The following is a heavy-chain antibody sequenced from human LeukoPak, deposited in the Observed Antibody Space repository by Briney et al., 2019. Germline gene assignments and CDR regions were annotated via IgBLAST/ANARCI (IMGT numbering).Heavy chain of an antibody. V-gene: IGHV3-33*01. CDR3: ARIPATVTTEYYFDY. D-gene: IGHD4-17*01. J-gene: IGHJ4*02. Sequence: PGRSLRLSCAASGFTFSSYGMHWVRQAPGKGLEWVAVIWYDGSNKYYADSVKGRFTISRDNSKNTLYLQMNSLRAEDTAVYYCARIPATVTTEYYFDYWGQGTLVTVSS. CDR2: IWYDGSNK. CDR1: GFTFSSYG.